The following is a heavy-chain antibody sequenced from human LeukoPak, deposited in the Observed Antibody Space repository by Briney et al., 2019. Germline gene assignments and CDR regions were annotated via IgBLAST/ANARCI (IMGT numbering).Heavy chain of an antibody. CDR2: IKEDGSAK. Sequence: GSLRLSRAASGFTFSNHWMTWVRQAPGKGLEGVAHIKEDGSAKYYLDSVKGRFTISRDDAKKSLYLQLNSLRVEDTAMYYCARGGGGWPFFCYFDLWGRGTLVTVSS. CDR3: ARGGGGWPFFCYFDL. V-gene: IGHV3-7*01. CDR1: GFTFSNHW. D-gene: IGHD6-19*01. J-gene: IGHJ2*01.